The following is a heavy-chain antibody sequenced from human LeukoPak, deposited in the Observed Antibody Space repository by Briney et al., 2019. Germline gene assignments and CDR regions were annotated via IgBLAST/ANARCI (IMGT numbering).Heavy chain of an antibody. CDR2: ISYDGSNK. D-gene: IGHD5-18*01. V-gene: IGHV3-30*18. J-gene: IGHJ3*02. CDR3: AKGYGAFDI. Sequence: GRSLRLSCAASGFTFSSYGMHWVRQAPGKGLEWVAVISYDGSNKYYADSVKGRFTISRDNSKNTLNLQMNSLRAEDTAVYYCAKGYGAFDIWGQGTMVTVSS. CDR1: GFTFSSYG.